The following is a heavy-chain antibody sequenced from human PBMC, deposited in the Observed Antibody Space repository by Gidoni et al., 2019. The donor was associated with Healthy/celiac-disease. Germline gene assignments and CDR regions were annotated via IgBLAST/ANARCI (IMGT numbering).Heavy chain of an antibody. CDR2: ISWNSGSI. CDR1: GFPFDDYA. D-gene: IGHD5-12*01. Sequence: EVQLVESGGGLVQPGRSLRLSCAASGFPFDDYAMHWVRQAPGKDLEWGSGISWNSGSIGYADSVKGRFTISRDNAKNSLYLQMNSLRAEDTALYYCAKGRDGYKYYFDYWGQGTLVTVSS. J-gene: IGHJ4*02. V-gene: IGHV3-9*01. CDR3: AKGRDGYKYYFDY.